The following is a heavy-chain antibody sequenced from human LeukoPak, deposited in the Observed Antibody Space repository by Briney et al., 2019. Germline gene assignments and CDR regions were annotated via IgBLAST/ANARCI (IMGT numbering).Heavy chain of an antibody. CDR1: GYTFIFYD. V-gene: IGHV1-8*01. CDR2: MKSNSGDT. Sequence: ASVMVSSKTSGYTFIFYDINWVRQAPGQGLEWMGWMKSNSGDTNFAQKFQGRLTMTRNTSISTAFMELSSLRAEDTAVYYCARGEYTSSGYPFDYWGQGSLVTVSS. CDR3: ARGEYTSSGYPFDY. J-gene: IGHJ4*02. D-gene: IGHD6-13*01.